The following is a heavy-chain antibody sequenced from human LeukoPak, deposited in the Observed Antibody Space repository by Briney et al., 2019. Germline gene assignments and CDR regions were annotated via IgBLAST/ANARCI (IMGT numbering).Heavy chain of an antibody. CDR1: GYTFSKYD. Sequence: ASVKVSCKASGYTFSKYDINWVRQATGQGLEWMGWMNPNSGHTGYAQKFQGRGTITRNTSISTAYMELSSLRSEDTAVYYCARVVAVADTAKPEYWGARGLGTVSS. V-gene: IGHV1-8*03. J-gene: IGHJ4*01. CDR2: MNPNSGHT. D-gene: IGHD6-19*01. CDR3: ARVVAVADTAKPEY.